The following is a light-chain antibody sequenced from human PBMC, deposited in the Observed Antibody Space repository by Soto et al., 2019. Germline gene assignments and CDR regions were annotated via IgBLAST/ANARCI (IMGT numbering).Light chain of an antibody. V-gene: IGLV4-60*03. Sequence: QLVLTQSSSASASLGSSVKLTCTLSSGHNNYIIAWHQQQPGKAPRYLMKLEGSGSYNKGSGVPDRFSGSSSGAGRYLTISNLQSEDEADYYCETWDSNTRVFGGGTQLTVL. CDR2: LEGSGSY. J-gene: IGLJ2*01. CDR1: SGHNNYI. CDR3: ETWDSNTRV.